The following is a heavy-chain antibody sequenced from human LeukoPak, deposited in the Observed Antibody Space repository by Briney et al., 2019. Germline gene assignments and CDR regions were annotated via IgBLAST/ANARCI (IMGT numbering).Heavy chain of an antibody. CDR3: ARADSSGPNWFDP. CDR1: GDSMSSGGYY. D-gene: IGHD3-22*01. Sequence: SETLSLTCTVSGDSMSSGGYYWSWIRQPPGKGLEWIGYIYHSGSTYYNPSLKSRVTISVDRSKNQFPLKLSSVTAADTAVYYCARADSSGPNWFDPWGQGTLVTVSS. CDR2: IYHSGST. V-gene: IGHV4-30-2*01. J-gene: IGHJ5*02.